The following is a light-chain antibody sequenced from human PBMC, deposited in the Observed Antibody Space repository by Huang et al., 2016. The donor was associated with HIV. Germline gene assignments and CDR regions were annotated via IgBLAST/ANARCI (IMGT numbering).Light chain of an antibody. CDR1: QDITDY. Sequence: DIQVTQSPSSLSASVGDRVTITCQASQDITDYLNWYQQTPGKAPKLLISVASNLASGVPSRFSGTRSGTDFTLTITSLQPEDIATYYCQQYDTLPYTFGQGTKLEI. CDR3: QQYDTLPYT. J-gene: IGKJ2*01. CDR2: VAS. V-gene: IGKV1-33*01.